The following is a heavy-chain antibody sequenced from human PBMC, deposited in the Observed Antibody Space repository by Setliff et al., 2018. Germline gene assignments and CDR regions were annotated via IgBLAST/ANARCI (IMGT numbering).Heavy chain of an antibody. CDR2: IHHTGAT. D-gene: IGHD5-12*01. CDR3: ARAKDGYDFDYFDY. Sequence: SETLSLTCTVSDGSIRSDDYWGWIRQHPGKGLEWIGYIHHTGATFYNPSLRSRVTISVDTSKNQFSLKLTSLTAADTAVYYCARAKDGYDFDYFDYWGQGTPVTVSS. J-gene: IGHJ4*02. V-gene: IGHV4-31*03. CDR1: DGSIRSDDY.